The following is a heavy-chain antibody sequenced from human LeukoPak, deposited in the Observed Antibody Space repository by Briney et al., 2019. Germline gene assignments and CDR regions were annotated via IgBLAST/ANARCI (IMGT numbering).Heavy chain of an antibody. D-gene: IGHD5-24*01. J-gene: IGHJ4*02. CDR1: GGSFSGYY. Sequence: ASETLSLTCAVYGGSFSGYYWSWIRQPPGKGLEWIGSIYYSGSTYYNPSLKSRVTISVDTSKNQFSLKLSSVTAADTAVYYCARHWGRDGYNPHFDYWGRGTLVTVSS. CDR2: IYYSGST. V-gene: IGHV4-34*01. CDR3: ARHWGRDGYNPHFDY.